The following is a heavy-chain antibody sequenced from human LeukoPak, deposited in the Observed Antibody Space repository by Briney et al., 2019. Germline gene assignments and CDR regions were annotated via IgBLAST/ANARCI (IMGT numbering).Heavy chain of an antibody. CDR2: IIPIFGTA. CDR1: GGTFSSYA. J-gene: IGHJ4*02. Sequence: ASVKVSCTASGGTFSSYAISWVRQAPGQGLEWMGGIIPIFGTANYAQKFQGRVTITADESTSTAYMELSSLRSEDTAVYYCARARDWAGYSYGFYYWGQGTLVTVSS. V-gene: IGHV1-69*13. CDR3: ARARDWAGYSYGFYY. D-gene: IGHD5-18*01.